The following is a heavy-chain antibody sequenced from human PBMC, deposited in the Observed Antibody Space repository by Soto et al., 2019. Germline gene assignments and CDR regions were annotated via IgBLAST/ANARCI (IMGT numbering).Heavy chain of an antibody. CDR1: GYTFTGYY. V-gene: IGHV1-2*04. CDR3: AADRQGGAGIHWFDP. D-gene: IGHD1-26*01. J-gene: IGHJ5*02. CDR2: INPNSGGT. Sequence: ASVKVSCKASGYTFTGYYMHWVRQAPGQGLEWMGWINPNSGGTNYAQKFQGWVTMTRDTSISTAYMELSRLRSDDTAVYYCAADRQGGAGIHWFDPWGQGTLVTVSS.